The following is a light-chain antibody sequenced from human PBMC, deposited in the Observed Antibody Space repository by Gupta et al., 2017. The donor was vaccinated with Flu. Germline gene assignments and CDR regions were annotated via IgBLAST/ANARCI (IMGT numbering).Light chain of an antibody. CDR1: QSVSSY. Sequence: EIVLTQSTATLSLSPGERATLSCRASQSVSSYLAWYQQKPGQAPRLLIYDASNRATGIPARFSGSGSGTDFTLTISSLEPEDVAVYYCQQRSNWPRVYSFGQGTKLEIK. CDR3: QQRSNWPRVYS. V-gene: IGKV3-11*01. CDR2: DAS. J-gene: IGKJ2*03.